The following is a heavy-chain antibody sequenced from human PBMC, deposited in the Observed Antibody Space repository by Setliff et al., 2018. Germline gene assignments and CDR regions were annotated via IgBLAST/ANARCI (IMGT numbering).Heavy chain of an antibody. D-gene: IGHD3-10*01. Sequence: PGGSLRLSCIMSGFSAASGFTFSSSGMHWVRQAPGKGLEWVTFIRNDGSSQYYADSVQGRFTVSRDNSRNTLYLDMNSLRGEDTAVYYCARDKGVISLDYWGQGTLVTVS. J-gene: IGHJ4*02. V-gene: IGHV3-30*02. CDR2: IRNDGSSQ. CDR1: GFTFSSSG. CDR3: ARDKGVISLDY.